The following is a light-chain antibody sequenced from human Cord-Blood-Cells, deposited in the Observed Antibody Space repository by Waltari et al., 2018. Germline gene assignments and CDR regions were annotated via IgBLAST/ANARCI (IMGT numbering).Light chain of an antibody. Sequence: QSALTQPPSASGSPGQSVTISCTGTSSDVGGYNYVSWYQQHPGKAPKLLIYEVSKRPSGGPDRVHGSKSGNTSSRAVAGLQAEDEADYYCSSYAGSKNFVVVGGGTKLTVL. CDR2: EVS. V-gene: IGLV2-8*01. CDR3: SSYAGSKNFVV. J-gene: IGLJ2*01. CDR1: SSDVGGYNY.